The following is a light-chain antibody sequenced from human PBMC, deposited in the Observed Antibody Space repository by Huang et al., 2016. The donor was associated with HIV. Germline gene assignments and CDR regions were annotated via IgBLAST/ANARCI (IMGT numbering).Light chain of an antibody. J-gene: IGKJ1*01. CDR1: QSVFHNSNNKNY. Sequence: DIVLTQSPGSLALSLGERAAINCTSSQSVFHNSNNKNYLSWYQVNPGQSPQLLMYWASTRESGVPDRFRGSGSGTDFTLTITSLQAEDVAVYYCHQYYSSPQTFGQGTKVEV. CDR3: HQYYSSPQT. V-gene: IGKV4-1*01. CDR2: WAS.